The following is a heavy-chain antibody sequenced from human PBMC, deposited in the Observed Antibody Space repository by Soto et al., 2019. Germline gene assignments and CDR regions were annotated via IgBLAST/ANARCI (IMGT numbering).Heavy chain of an antibody. V-gene: IGHV1-69*06. D-gene: IGHD3-3*01. J-gene: IGHJ4*02. CDR2: IIPIFGPA. CDR1: GGTFSTYA. CDR3: ASEGRDFWTGYYTY. Sequence: QVPLVQSGAEVKKPGSSVKVSCKASGGTFSTYAISWVRQAPGQGLEWMGGIIPIFGPANYAQKFQGRVTITADKSTSTAYMELSSLRSEDTAVYYCASEGRDFWTGYYTYWGQGTLVTVSS.